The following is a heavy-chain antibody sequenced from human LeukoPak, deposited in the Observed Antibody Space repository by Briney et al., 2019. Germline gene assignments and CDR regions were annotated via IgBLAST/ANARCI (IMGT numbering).Heavy chain of an antibody. V-gene: IGHV3-21*01. Sequence: GGSLRLSCAGSGFTFSRYNMNWFRQAPGKGLERVSSISSRSSYIYADSVKGRFTISRDNAKNSLYLQMNSLGDEDTAVYYCARDAQWLVPEGYYYYMDVWGKGTTVTVSS. J-gene: IGHJ6*03. D-gene: IGHD6-19*01. CDR1: GFTFSRYN. CDR3: ARDAQWLVPEGYYYYMDV. CDR2: ISSRSSYI.